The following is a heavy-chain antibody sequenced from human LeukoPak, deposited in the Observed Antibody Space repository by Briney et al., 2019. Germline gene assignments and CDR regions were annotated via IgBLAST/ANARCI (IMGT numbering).Heavy chain of an antibody. CDR2: IYYSGST. CDR3: ARAWLRYFHWFDP. J-gene: IGHJ5*02. CDR1: GGSVSSGSYY. Sequence: PSETLSLTCTVSGGSVSSGSYYWSWIRQPPGKGLEWIGYIYYSGSTNYNPSLKSRVTISVDTSKNQFSLKLSSVTAADTAVYYCARAWLRYFHWFDPWGQGTLVTVSS. D-gene: IGHD3-9*01. V-gene: IGHV4-61*01.